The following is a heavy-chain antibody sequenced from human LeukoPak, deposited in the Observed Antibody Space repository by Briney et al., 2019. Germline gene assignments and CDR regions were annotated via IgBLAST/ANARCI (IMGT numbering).Heavy chain of an antibody. CDR3: AKRAVVIRVILVGFHKEAYYFDS. V-gene: IGHV3-23*01. J-gene: IGHJ4*02. D-gene: IGHD3-22*01. CDR2: VSVSGGST. CDR1: GITLSNYG. Sequence: PGGSLRLSCAVSGITLSNYGMSWVRQAPGKGLEWVAGVSVSGGSTHFADSLKGRFTISRDNLRKTLYLQMNRLRAEDAAVYFCAKRAVVIRVILVGFHKEAYYFDSWGQGALVTVSS.